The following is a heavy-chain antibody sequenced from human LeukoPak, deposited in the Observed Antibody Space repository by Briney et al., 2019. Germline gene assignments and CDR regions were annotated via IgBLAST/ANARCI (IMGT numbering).Heavy chain of an antibody. V-gene: IGHV3-11*01. D-gene: IGHD3-22*01. CDR3: ARGNPTGRSGYYYVGY. Sequence: PGGSLRLSCAASGFTFSDYYMSRIRQAPGKGLEWVSYISSSGSTIYYADSVKGRFTISRDNAKNSLYLQMNSLRAEDTAVYYCARGNPTGRSGYYYVGYWGQGTLVTVSS. CDR1: GFTFSDYY. CDR2: ISSSGSTI. J-gene: IGHJ4*02.